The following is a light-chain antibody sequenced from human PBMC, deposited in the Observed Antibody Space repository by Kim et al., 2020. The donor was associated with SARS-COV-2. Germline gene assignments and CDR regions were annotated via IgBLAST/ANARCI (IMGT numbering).Light chain of an antibody. CDR1: SSDVGSYNY. CDR2: DVT. CDR3: CSYAGSVV. Sequence: QSALTQPRSLSGSPGQSVTISCTGTSSDVGSYNYVSWYQQHPGKAPKLIIYDVTKRPSGVPDRFSGSKSGNTASLTISGLQAEDEADYYCCSYAGSVVFGGGTQLTVL. J-gene: IGLJ2*01. V-gene: IGLV2-11*01.